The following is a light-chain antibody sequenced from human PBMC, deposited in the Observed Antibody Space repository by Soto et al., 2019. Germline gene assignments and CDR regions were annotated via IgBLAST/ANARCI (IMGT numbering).Light chain of an antibody. CDR3: QHYGSSPPWT. Sequence: EIVLTQSPGTLPLSPGERATLSCRASQSVSRRYLAWYQQKPGQAPRLLIYGASSRATGIPDRFSGSGSGTDFTLTINRLEPEDFAVYYCQHYGSSPPWTFGQGTKGEIK. CDR2: GAS. V-gene: IGKV3-20*01. CDR1: QSVSRRY. J-gene: IGKJ1*01.